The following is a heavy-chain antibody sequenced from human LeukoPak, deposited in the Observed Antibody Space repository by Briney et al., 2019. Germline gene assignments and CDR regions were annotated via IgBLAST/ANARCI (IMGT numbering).Heavy chain of an antibody. Sequence: SETLSLTCTVSGGSISGSYWSWLRQPPGKGLEWIGYIYYGGSTNYNPSLKNRATISVDASKNQVSLQLTSLTAADTALYYCAATGPYYFPYWGQGTLVTVSS. CDR1: GGSISGSY. CDR3: AATGPYYFPY. D-gene: IGHD3-9*01. V-gene: IGHV4-59*01. J-gene: IGHJ4*02. CDR2: IYYGGST.